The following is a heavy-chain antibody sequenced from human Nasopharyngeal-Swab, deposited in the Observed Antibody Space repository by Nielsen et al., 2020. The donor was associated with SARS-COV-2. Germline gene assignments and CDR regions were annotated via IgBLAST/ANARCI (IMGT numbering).Heavy chain of an antibody. CDR1: RYTFTDFY. CDR2: INPGTDFT. CDR3: ARAHDQDFDY. V-gene: IGHV1-46*01. J-gene: IGHJ4*02. Sequence: ASVKVSCKASRYTFTDFYMHWVRRAPGQGLEWMGMINPGTDFTRYADKFQGRVTMTRDTSTSTVYMELGSPRSEDTAIYYCARAHDQDFDYWGPGTLVTVSS.